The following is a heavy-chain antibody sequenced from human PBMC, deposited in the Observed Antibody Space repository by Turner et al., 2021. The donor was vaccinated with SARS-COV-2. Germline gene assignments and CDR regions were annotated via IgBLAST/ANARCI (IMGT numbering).Heavy chain of an antibody. D-gene: IGHD6-19*01. CDR1: GDTCSNYA. J-gene: IGHJ2*01. CDR3: ARASSYSGGWYGRHVDWYFDL. Sequence: QVQLVQSGAEVKKPGSTVKVYCQAYGDTCSNYAVSWVRQATVQGLEWMGGIGPFLGVSYSDQRFQGRVTITEDKSTITAYIELSSLRSEVTAVYYCARASSYSGGWYGRHVDWYFDLWGRGTLVIVSS. V-gene: IGHV1-69*10. CDR2: IGPFLGVS.